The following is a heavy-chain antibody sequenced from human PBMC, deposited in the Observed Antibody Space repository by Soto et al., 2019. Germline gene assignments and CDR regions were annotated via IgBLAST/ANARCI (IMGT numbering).Heavy chain of an antibody. J-gene: IGHJ6*02. CDR1: GFTFSSYG. CDR2: IWYDGSNK. V-gene: IGHV3-33*01. D-gene: IGHD6-6*01. CDR3: ARDLAEYSSSFGLKGYYYYGMDV. Sequence: QVQLVESGGGVVQPGRSLRLSCAASGFTFSSYGMHWVRQAPGKGLEWVADIWYDGSNKYYADSVKGRFTISRDNSKNTLYLQMNSLRAEDTAVYYCARDLAEYSSSFGLKGYYYYGMDVWGQGTTVTVSS.